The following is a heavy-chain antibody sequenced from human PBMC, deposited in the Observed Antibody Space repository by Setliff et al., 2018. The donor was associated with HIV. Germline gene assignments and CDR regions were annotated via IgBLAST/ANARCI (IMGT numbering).Heavy chain of an antibody. Sequence: ASVKVSCKASGYTFTSYYMPWVRQAPGQGLEWMGIINPSGGRASYAQKFQGRVTMTRDTPTSTVYMERSSLRSEDTAVYYCARAAGGYDDWSGYRCGHLTSWGQGTLVPVSP. D-gene: IGHD3-3*01. CDR3: ARAAGGYDDWSGYRCGHLTS. J-gene: IGHJ5*02. CDR2: INPSGGRA. V-gene: IGHV1-46*01. CDR1: GYTFTSYY.